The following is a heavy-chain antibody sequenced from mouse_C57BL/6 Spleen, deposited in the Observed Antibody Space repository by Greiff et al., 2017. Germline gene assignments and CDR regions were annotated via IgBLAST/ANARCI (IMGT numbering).Heavy chain of an antibody. CDR3: ARGYGSSYFDY. V-gene: IGHV1-50*01. D-gene: IGHD1-1*01. J-gene: IGHJ2*01. CDR1: GYTFTSYW. Sequence: VQLQQPGAELVKPGASVKLSCKASGYTFTSYWMPWVKQRPGQGLEWIGEIDPSDSYTNYNQKFKGKATLTVDTSSSTAYMQLSSLTSEDSAVYYCARGYGSSYFDYWGQGTTLTVSS. CDR2: IDPSDSYT.